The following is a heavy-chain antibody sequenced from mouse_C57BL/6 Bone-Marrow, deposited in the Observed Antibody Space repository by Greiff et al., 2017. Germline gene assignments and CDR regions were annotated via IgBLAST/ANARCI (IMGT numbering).Heavy chain of an antibody. D-gene: IGHD2-13*01. CDR2: IDPSDSYT. J-gene: IGHJ1*03. CDR3: ARLEGESRFDV. CDR1: GYTFTSYW. Sequence: QVQLQQPGAELVMPGASVKLSCKASGYTFTSYWMHWVKQRPGQGLEWIGEIDPSDSYTNYNQKFKGKTTLTVDKSSSTAYMQLSSLTSEDSAVYYCARLEGESRFDVWGTGTTVTVSS. V-gene: IGHV1-69*01.